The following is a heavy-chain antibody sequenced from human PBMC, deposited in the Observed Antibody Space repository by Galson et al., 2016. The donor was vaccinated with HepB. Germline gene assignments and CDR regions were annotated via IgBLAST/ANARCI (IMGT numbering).Heavy chain of an antibody. CDR1: GGTFPTHA. J-gene: IGHJ6*02. CDR3: ARFGPYNYAYYGLDV. D-gene: IGHD3-16*01. Sequence: SVKVSCKASGGTFPTHAISWVRQAPGQGLEWMGGIIPIYGTTNYGEKFRGRVTMTVDESTSTAYLELNSLKYEDTAVYFCARFGPYNYAYYGLDVWGQGTTVIVSS. V-gene: IGHV1-69*13. CDR2: IIPIYGTT.